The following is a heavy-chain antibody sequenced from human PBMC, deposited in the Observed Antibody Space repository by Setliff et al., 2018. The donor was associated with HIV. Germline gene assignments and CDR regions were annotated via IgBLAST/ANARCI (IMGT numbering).Heavy chain of an antibody. CDR2: ISPYSRIT. Sequence: APVKVSCKASGYSFTSYGIGWVRQAPGQGLEWIGWISPYSRITNYAPKFRDRVTMTTETSTNTAYLEVRSLSSDDTAVYYCARGRNYNSGMDVWGQGTTVTVSS. D-gene: IGHD3-10*01. V-gene: IGHV1-18*01. CDR1: GYSFTSYG. J-gene: IGHJ6*02. CDR3: ARGRNYNSGMDV.